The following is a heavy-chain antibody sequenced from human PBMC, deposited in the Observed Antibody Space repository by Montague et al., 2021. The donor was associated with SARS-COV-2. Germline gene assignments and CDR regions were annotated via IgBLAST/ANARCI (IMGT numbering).Heavy chain of an antibody. CDR2: INYSGTT. Sequence: SETLSLTCSVSGGSITDRTYYWVCIRQSPGKGLEWIVTINYSGTTYYNPSLKSRVTVSLDTAKNQFSLKMASVTAADTAVYYCARHWGIAAAGNWGQGTLVTVSS. J-gene: IGHJ4*02. V-gene: IGHV4-39*01. CDR1: GGSITDRTYY. CDR3: ARHWGIAAAGN. D-gene: IGHD6-13*01.